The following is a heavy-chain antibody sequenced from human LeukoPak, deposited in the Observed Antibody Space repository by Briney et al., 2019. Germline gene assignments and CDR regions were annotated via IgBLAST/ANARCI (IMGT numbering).Heavy chain of an antibody. V-gene: IGHV1-2*02. D-gene: IGHD6-6*01. CDR2: INPNSGGT. CDR3: ARGFSSSSRDAFDI. J-gene: IGHJ3*02. CDR1: GYTFTSYY. Sequence: ASVKVSCKASGYTFTSYYMHWVRQAPGQGLEWMGWINPNSGGTNYAQKFQGRVTMTRDTSISTAYMELSRLRSDDTAVYYCARGFSSSSRDAFDIWGQGTMVTVSS.